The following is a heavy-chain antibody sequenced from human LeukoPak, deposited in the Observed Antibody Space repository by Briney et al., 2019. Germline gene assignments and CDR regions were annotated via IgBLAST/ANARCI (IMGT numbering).Heavy chain of an antibody. CDR3: ARAPRSYYDFWSGYLGYYYYYMDV. D-gene: IGHD3-3*01. Sequence: PSQTLSLTCTVSGGSISSGSYYWSWIRQPAGKGLEWIGRIYTSGSTNYNPSLKSRVTISVDTSKNQFSLKLSSVTAAATAVYYCARAPRSYYDFWSGYLGYYYYYMDVWGKGTTVTVSS. CDR1: GGSISSGSYY. J-gene: IGHJ6*03. CDR2: IYTSGST. V-gene: IGHV4-61*02.